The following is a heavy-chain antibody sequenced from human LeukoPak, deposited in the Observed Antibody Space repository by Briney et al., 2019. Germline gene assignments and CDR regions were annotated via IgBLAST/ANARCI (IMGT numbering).Heavy chain of an antibody. D-gene: IGHD2-2*01. J-gene: IGHJ4*02. Sequence: PSETLSLTCAVYGGSFSGYYWSWIRQPPGKGLEWIGEISHSGSTNYNPSLKSRVTISVDTSKNQFSLKLSSVTAADTAVYYCARVGIVVVPAIGGQFDYWGQGTLVTVSS. V-gene: IGHV4-34*01. CDR2: ISHSGST. CDR3: ARVGIVVVPAIGGQFDY. CDR1: GGSFSGYY.